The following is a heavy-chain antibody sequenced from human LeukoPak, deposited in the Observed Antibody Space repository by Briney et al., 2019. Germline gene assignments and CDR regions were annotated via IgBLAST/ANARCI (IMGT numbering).Heavy chain of an antibody. V-gene: IGHV3-9*01. CDR2: ISWNGGSI. Sequence: GGSLRLSCAASGFTFDDYAMHWVRQAPGKGLEWVSGISWNGGSIGYADSVKGRFTISRDNAKNSLYLQMNSLRAEDTALYYCAKDNVAGAAAYYGMDVWGQGTTVTVSS. D-gene: IGHD6-13*01. CDR3: AKDNVAGAAAYYGMDV. J-gene: IGHJ6*02. CDR1: GFTFDDYA.